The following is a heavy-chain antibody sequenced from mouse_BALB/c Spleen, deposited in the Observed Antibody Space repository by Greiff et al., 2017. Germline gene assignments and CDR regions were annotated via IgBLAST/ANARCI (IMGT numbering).Heavy chain of an antibody. J-gene: IGHJ4*01. V-gene: IGHV1-87*01. CDR1: GYTFTSYW. Sequence: QVQLKQSGAELARPGASVKLSCKASGYTFTSYWMQWVKQRPGQGLEWIGAIYPGDGDTRYTQKFKGKATLTADKSSSTAYMQLSSLASEDSAVYYCAREGDYWGQGTSVTVSS. CDR3: AREGDY. CDR2: IYPGDGDT.